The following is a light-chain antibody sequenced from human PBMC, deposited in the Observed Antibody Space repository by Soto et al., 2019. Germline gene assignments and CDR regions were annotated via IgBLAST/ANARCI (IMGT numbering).Light chain of an antibody. CDR2: GTS. J-gene: IGKJ5*01. CDR1: QGIRNL. Sequence: EIQMTQSPSSLSASVGDRATITCRASQGIRNLLVWYQQKPEKAPKSLIYGTSNLESGVPSRFSGSGSGTDYTLTISSLQPEDFAPYYCQLYAIYPIPFGQVTLLEIK. CDR3: QLYAIYPIP. V-gene: IGKV1D-16*01.